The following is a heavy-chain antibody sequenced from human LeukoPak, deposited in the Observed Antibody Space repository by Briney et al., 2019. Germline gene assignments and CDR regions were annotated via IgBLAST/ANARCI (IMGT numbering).Heavy chain of an antibody. Sequence: GGSLRLSCEASGFTFSSYAMSWVRQAPGKGLEWVSAISGSGGSTYYADSVKGRFTISRDNSKNTLYLQMNSLRAEDTAVYYCAKGYSGSYAPSLYFDYWGQGTLVTVSS. CDR2: ISGSGGST. CDR1: GFTFSSYA. J-gene: IGHJ4*02. CDR3: AKGYSGSYAPSLYFDY. D-gene: IGHD1-26*01. V-gene: IGHV3-23*01.